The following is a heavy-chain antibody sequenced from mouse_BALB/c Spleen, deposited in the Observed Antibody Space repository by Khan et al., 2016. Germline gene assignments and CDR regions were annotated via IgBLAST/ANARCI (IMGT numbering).Heavy chain of an antibody. CDR2: IDPANGNT. Sequence: VQLQQPGAELVKPGASVKLSCTASGFNIKDTYMHWVKQRPEQGLEWIGRIDPANGNTKYDPKFQGKATITADTSSNTAYLQLSSLTSEDTAVYYCATYYYGSSYWAMDYWGQGTSVTVSS. CDR1: GFNIKDTY. J-gene: IGHJ4*01. V-gene: IGHV14-3*02. CDR3: ATYYYGSSYWAMDY. D-gene: IGHD1-1*01.